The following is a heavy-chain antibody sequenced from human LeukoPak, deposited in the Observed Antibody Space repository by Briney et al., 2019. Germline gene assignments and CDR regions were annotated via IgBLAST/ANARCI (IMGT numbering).Heavy chain of an antibody. CDR1: GYSFSTYG. D-gene: IGHD3-10*01. J-gene: IGHJ4*02. CDR2: ISAYNGNT. V-gene: IGHV1-18*01. Sequence: GASVKVSCKASGYSFSTYGISWVRPAPGQGLEWMGWISAYNGNTNYAQRLQGRVTMTTDTSTSTAYMELRSLTSDDTAVYYCARDIYYGSGTYYTYWGQGTLVTVSS. CDR3: ARDIYYGSGTYYTY.